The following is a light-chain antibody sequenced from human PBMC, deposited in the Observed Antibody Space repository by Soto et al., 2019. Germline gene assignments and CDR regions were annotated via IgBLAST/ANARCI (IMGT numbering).Light chain of an antibody. Sequence: EILLTQSPDSLSLSPGDRATLSCRASQSFSSTFLARYQQKPGQAPRLLIYGASSRATGIPDRFSGSGSGTDFTLTISRLEPEDFAVYYCQQYASSVTFGQGTKVEIK. J-gene: IGKJ1*01. CDR1: QSFSSTF. CDR3: QQYASSVT. CDR2: GAS. V-gene: IGKV3-20*01.